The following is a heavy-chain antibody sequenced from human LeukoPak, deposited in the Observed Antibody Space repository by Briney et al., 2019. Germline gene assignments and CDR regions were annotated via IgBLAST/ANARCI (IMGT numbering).Heavy chain of an antibody. V-gene: IGHV3-30*18. Sequence: GGSLRLSCAASGFTFSSYGMHWVRQAPGKGLVWVALISYDGSNKYYADSVKGRFTISRDNSKNTLYLQMNSLRAEDTAVYYCAKGLWYYYDSSGYVDYWGQGTLVTVSS. CDR2: ISYDGSNK. CDR1: GFTFSSYG. J-gene: IGHJ4*02. D-gene: IGHD3-22*01. CDR3: AKGLWYYYDSSGYVDY.